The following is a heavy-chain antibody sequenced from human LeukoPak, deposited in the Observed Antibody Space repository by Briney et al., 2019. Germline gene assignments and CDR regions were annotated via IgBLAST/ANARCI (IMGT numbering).Heavy chain of an antibody. V-gene: IGHV1-69*13. D-gene: IGHD3-3*01. CDR2: IIPVFGTA. J-gene: IGHJ4*02. Sequence: ASVKVSCKASGGTSSSYAISWVRQAPGQGLEWMGGIIPVFGTANYAQKFQGRVTITADESTSTAYMELSSLRSEDTAVYYCARGAHYDFWSGYSAFDYWGQGTLVTVSS. CDR3: ARGAHYDFWSGYSAFDY. CDR1: GGTSSSYA.